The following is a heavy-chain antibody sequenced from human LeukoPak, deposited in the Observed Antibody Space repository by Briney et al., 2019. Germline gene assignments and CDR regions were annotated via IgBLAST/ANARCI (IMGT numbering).Heavy chain of an antibody. J-gene: IGHJ5*02. CDR3: AREVGRVLYSGWFDP. CDR2: IKKDGAEK. CDR1: GFTFGSYC. D-gene: IGHD2-8*01. Sequence: GGSLRLSCAASGFTFGSYCMSWVRQAPGKGLEWVANIKKDGAEKKYVDSVKGRFTISRDNATHSLYLQMNSLRAEDTALNFCAREVGRVLYSGWFDPWGQRTLVTASS. V-gene: IGHV3-7*01.